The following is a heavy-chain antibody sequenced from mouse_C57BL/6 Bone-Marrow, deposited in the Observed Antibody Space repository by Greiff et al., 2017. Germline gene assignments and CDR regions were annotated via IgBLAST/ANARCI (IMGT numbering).Heavy chain of an antibody. V-gene: IGHV2-5*01. D-gene: IGHD1-1*01. Sequence: QVQLQQSGPGLVQPSQSLSITCTVSGFSLTSYGVHWVRQSPGKGLEWLGVIWRGGSTDYNAAFMSRLSITKDNSKSQVFFRMNSLQADDTAIYYCAKNRLLRSYAMDYWGQGTSVTVSS. CDR2: IWRGGST. J-gene: IGHJ4*01. CDR1: GFSLTSYG. CDR3: AKNRLLRSYAMDY.